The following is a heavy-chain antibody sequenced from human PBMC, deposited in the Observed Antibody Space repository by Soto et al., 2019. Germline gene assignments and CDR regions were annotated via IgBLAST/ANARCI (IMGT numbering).Heavy chain of an antibody. D-gene: IGHD1-1*01. CDR2: INGGNGNT. CDR1: GYSFTTYA. CDR3: ARGKGMEENYYYHGMDV. Sequence: GASVKGPCKASGYSFTTYALHWVRQAPGQRLEWMAWINGGNGNTKYSQKFQDRVTITRDTSASIAYMELSSLRSEETAVYYCARGKGMEENYYYHGMDVWGQGTTVTVSS. J-gene: IGHJ6*02. V-gene: IGHV1-3*01.